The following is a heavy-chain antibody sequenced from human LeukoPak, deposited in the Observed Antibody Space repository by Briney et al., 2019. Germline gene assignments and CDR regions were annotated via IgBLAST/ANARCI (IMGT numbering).Heavy chain of an antibody. CDR2: INAGNGNT. D-gene: IGHD2-15*01. CDR1: GYTFTNYA. CDR3: ARGPPSALLYCNGRNCYSGLFDP. V-gene: IGHV1-3*01. J-gene: IGHJ5*02. Sequence: ASVKVSCKASGYTFTNYAMHWVRQAPGQRPEWMGWINAGNGNTEYSQKFQDRVTITRDISANTAYMELSSLTSEDTAVYYCARGPPSALLYCNGRNCYSGLFDPWGQGTLVTVSS.